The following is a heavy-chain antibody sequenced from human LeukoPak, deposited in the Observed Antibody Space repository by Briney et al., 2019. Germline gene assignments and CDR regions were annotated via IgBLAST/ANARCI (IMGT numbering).Heavy chain of an antibody. J-gene: IGHJ3*02. V-gene: IGHV5-51*01. Sequence: GGSLQISCKGSEYTFANYWIAWVRQKPGKGLEWMGIIYPGDADIRYSPSFRGQVTISADKSINTAYVQWSSLKASDTAMYYCARGGIAVAGILILENAFDIWGQGTMVTVSS. CDR3: ARGGIAVAGILILENAFDI. CDR1: EYTFANYW. D-gene: IGHD6-19*01. CDR2: IYPGDADI.